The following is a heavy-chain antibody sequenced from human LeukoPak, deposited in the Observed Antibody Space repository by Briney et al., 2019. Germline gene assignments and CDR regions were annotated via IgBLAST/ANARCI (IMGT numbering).Heavy chain of an antibody. CDR1: GGSFSGYY. V-gene: IGHV4-34*01. D-gene: IGHD5-18*01. Sequence: SETLSLTCAVYGGSFSGYYWSWIRQPPGKGPERIGEINHSGGTNYNPSLKSRVTISVDTSKNQFSLKLSSVTAADTAVYYCASYSYGYAFDIWGQGTMVTVSS. CDR3: ASYSYGYAFDI. J-gene: IGHJ3*02. CDR2: INHSGGT.